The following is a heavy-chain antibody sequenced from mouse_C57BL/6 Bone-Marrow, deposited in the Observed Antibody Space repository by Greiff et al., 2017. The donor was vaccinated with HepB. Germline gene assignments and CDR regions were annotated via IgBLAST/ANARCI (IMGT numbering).Heavy chain of an antibody. D-gene: IGHD1-1*01. CDR3: ARGCYGNQGGYYYAMDY. Sequence: EVKLVESGGGLVKPGGSLKLSCAASGFTFSSYAMSWVRQTPEKRLEWVATISDGGSYTYYPENVKGRFTITTDNAKNNLYLQMSHLKSEDTAMYYCARGCYGNQGGYYYAMDYWGQGTSVTVSS. CDR2: ISDGGSYT. CDR1: GFTFSSYA. V-gene: IGHV5-4*03. J-gene: IGHJ4*01.